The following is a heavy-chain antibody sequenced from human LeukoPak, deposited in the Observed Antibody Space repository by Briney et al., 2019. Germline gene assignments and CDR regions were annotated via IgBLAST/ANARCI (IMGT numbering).Heavy chain of an antibody. J-gene: IGHJ4*02. V-gene: IGHV1-2*02. D-gene: IGHD2-15*01. Sequence: GASVKVSCKASGYTFTGYYMHWVRQAPGQGLERMGWINPNSGGTHYAQKFHGRLTMTRDTSISTAYMELSSLRSDDTAVYYCARHSTIGYCSGGSCYFDYWGQGTLVTVSS. CDR1: GYTFTGYY. CDR3: ARHSTIGYCSGGSCYFDY. CDR2: INPNSGGT.